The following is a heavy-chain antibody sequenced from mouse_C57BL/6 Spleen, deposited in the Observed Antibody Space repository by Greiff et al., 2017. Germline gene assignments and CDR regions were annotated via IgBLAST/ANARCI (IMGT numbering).Heavy chain of an antibody. V-gene: IGHV1-64*01. CDR2: IHPNSGST. CDR3: ARDHYDYDEGFAY. CDR1: GYTFTSYW. J-gene: IGHJ3*01. D-gene: IGHD2-4*01. Sequence: VQLQQPGAELVKPGASVKLSCKASGYTFTSYWMHWVKQRPGQGLEWIGMIHPNSGSTNYNEKFKSKATLTVDKSSSTAYMQLSSLTSEDSAVYYCARDHYDYDEGFAYWGQGTLVTVSA.